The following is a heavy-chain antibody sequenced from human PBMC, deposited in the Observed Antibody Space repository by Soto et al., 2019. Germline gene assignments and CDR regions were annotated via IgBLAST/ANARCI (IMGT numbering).Heavy chain of an antibody. V-gene: IGHV4-4*07. CDR1: GGSISTYY. D-gene: IGHD3-10*01. CDR3: ARDFNFVFDGFGDKRWSLEG. J-gene: IGHJ4*02. CDR2: VYTTGST. Sequence: SETLPVTCTVSGGSISTYYWSLFRQFAWKGLEWIGRVYTTGSTNYNPSLKSRVTISLDTSRNQFSLSLRTVTDADTAVYYCARDFNFVFDGFGDKRWSLEGWRQGTLVTVSS.